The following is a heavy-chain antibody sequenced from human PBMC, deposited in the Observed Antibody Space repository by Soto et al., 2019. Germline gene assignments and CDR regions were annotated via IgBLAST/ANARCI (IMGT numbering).Heavy chain of an antibody. Sequence: EVQLVESGGNLVQPGGSLRLSCAASGFTFSDHHMDWVRQAPGKGLEWVGRTRNKANSYTTEYAASVKGRFTISRDDSKNSLYLQMNSLKTADTAVYYCSRDLGSWGQGTLVTVSS. J-gene: IGHJ5*02. CDR3: SRDLGS. V-gene: IGHV3-72*01. CDR1: GFTFSDHH. CDR2: TRNKANSYTT.